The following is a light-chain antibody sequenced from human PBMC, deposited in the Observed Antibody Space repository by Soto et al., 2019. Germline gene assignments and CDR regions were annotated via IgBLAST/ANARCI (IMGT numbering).Light chain of an antibody. CDR1: SSDFGSYNL. J-gene: IGLJ3*02. Sequence: QSALTQPASVSGSPGQSITISCTGTSSDFGSYNLVSWYQQDPGKAPKLMIYEGSKRPSGVSNRFSGSKSGNTASLTISGLQAEDEADYYCCSYAGSSTWVFGGGTKVTVL. CDR3: CSYAGSSTWV. CDR2: EGS. V-gene: IGLV2-23*01.